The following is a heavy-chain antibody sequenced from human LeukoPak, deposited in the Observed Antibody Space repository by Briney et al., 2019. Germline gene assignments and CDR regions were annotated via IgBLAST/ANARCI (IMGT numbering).Heavy chain of an antibody. D-gene: IGHD6-19*01. V-gene: IGHV3-30*03. Sequence: GGSLRLSCAASGFTFSSYGMHWVRQAPGKGLEWMAVISYDGSNKYYADSVKGRFTISRDNSKNTLYLQMNSLRAEDTAVYYCAADSSGWSSWGQGTLVTVSS. J-gene: IGHJ4*02. CDR1: GFTFSSYG. CDR2: ISYDGSNK. CDR3: AADSSGWSS.